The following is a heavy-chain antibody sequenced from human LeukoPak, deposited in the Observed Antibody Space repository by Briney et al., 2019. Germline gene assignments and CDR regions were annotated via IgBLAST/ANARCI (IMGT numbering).Heavy chain of an antibody. D-gene: IGHD5-24*01. CDR2: VSTTGGYT. Sequence: GGSLRLSCVGSGFSFSTYDMGWVRQTPGKGLEWVSAVSTTGGYTEDADSVKGRFTISRDNSQNTLFLQMYSLRAEDTAVYYCAKKPATIKFPFDIWGQGTLVTVSP. CDR3: AKKPATIKFPFDI. V-gene: IGHV3-23*01. CDR1: GFSFSTYD. J-gene: IGHJ4*02.